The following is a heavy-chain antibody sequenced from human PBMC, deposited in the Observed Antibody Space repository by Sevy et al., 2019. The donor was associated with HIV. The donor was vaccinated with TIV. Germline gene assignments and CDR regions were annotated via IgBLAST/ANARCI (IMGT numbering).Heavy chain of an antibody. V-gene: IGHV3-49*03. J-gene: IGHJ4*02. CDR2: IRSKAYGGTA. CDR3: SRGQAPLIAAQGY. CDR1: GFTFGDYA. D-gene: IGHD6-6*01. Sequence: GGSLRLSCRASGFTFGDYAMSWFRQAPGEGLEWVGFIRSKAYGGTAVYAASVKGRFTISRDDSENTANLQMNSLRTEDTAVYYCSRGQAPLIAAQGYWGQGTLVTVSS.